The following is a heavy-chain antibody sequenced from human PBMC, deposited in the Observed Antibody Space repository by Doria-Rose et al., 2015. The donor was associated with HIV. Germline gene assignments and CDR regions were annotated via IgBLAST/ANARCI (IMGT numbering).Heavy chain of an antibody. CDR1: GVSLSSPGMG. CDR2: IFSDDEG. CDR3: ARIKSSRWYHKYYFDF. J-gene: IGHJ4*02. D-gene: IGHD6-13*01. Sequence: QITLKESGPVLVKPTETLTLTCTVSGVSLSSPGMGVSWIRQPPGKALEWLANIFSDDEGSYKTSLNSRLTISRVTSKSQVVLTMTDMDPVDTATYYCARIKSSRWYHKYYFDFWGQGTLVIVSA. V-gene: IGHV2-26*01.